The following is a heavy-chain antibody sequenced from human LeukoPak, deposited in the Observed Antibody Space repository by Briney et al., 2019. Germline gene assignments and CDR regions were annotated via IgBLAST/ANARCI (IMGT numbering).Heavy chain of an antibody. V-gene: IGHV1-18*01. CDR3: ARGPQTNIVAVPAAIDY. CDR1: GYTFTSYG. Sequence: ASVKVSCKASGYTFTSYGISWVRQAPGQGLEWMGWISAYNGNTNYAQKLQGRVTMTTDTSTSTAYMELRSLRSDDTAVYYCARGPQTNIVAVPAAIDYWGQGTLVTVSS. CDR2: ISAYNGNT. J-gene: IGHJ4*02. D-gene: IGHD2-2*01.